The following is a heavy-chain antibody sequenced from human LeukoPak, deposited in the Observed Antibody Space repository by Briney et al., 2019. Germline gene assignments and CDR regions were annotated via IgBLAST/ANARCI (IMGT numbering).Heavy chain of an antibody. J-gene: IGHJ4*02. D-gene: IGHD6-19*01. CDR1: GFTFSSYA. Sequence: GGSMRLACAASGFTFSSYAMSWVRQAPGEGLEWVSAISGSGGSTYYADSVKGRFTISRDNSKNTLYLQMNSLRAEDTAVYYCAKDLPRPQWLGYFDYWGQGTLVTVSS. CDR2: ISGSGGST. V-gene: IGHV3-23*01. CDR3: AKDLPRPQWLGYFDY.